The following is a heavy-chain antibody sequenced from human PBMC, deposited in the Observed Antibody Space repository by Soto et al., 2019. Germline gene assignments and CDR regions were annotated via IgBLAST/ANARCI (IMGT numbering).Heavy chain of an antibody. Sequence: QVQLVQSGAEVKKPGSSVKVSCKASGGTFSSYAISWVRQAPGQGLEWMGGIIPIFGTANYAQKFQGRVTITADESTSTASMELSGRRSEYTAVYYCTRAMEGSGSYLDYYYYGLVVWGQGNPVTFSS. CDR2: IIPIFGTA. D-gene: IGHD3-10*01. V-gene: IGHV1-69*01. J-gene: IGHJ6*02. CDR1: GGTFSSYA. CDR3: TRAMEGSGSYLDYYYYGLVV.